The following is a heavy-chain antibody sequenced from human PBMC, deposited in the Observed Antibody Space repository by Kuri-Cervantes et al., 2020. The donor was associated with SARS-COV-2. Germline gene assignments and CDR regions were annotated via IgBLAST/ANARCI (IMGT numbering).Heavy chain of an antibody. Sequence: SLKISCAASGFTFSSYAMSWVRQAPGKGLEWVSGISWNSGSIGYADSVKGRFTISRDNAKNSLYLQMNSLRAEDTAVYYCAKDHPNCGGDCSLADYWGQGTLVTVSS. D-gene: IGHD2-21*02. V-gene: IGHV3-9*01. CDR1: GFTFSSYA. CDR2: ISWNSGSI. J-gene: IGHJ4*02. CDR3: AKDHPNCGGDCSLADY.